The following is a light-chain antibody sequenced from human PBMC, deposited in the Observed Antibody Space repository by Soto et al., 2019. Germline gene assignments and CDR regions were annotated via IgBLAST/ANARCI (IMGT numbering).Light chain of an antibody. CDR1: SSNIQSNT. Sequence: QSVLTQPPSASGTPGQRVTISCSGSSSNIQSNTVNWYQQLPGTAPKLLIHSDNMRPSGVPDRFSGSKSGTSASLAISGLQSEDEADYYCSTWDDRLTGWVFGGGTKLTVL. J-gene: IGLJ3*02. V-gene: IGLV1-44*01. CDR2: SDN. CDR3: STWDDRLTGWV.